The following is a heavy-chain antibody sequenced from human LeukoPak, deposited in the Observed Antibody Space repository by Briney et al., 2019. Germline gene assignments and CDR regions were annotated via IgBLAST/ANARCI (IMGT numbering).Heavy chain of an antibody. J-gene: IGHJ5*02. CDR1: GYTFTGYY. V-gene: IGHV1-2*02. CDR3: ARLGEGAVGHP. CDR2: INPNSGGT. Sequence: ASVKVSCKASGYTFTGYYMHWVRQAPGQGLEWMGWINPNSGGTNYAQKFQGRVTITADKSTTTAYMEVSSLRSEDTAVYYCARLGEGAVGHPWGQGTLVTVSS. D-gene: IGHD6-13*01.